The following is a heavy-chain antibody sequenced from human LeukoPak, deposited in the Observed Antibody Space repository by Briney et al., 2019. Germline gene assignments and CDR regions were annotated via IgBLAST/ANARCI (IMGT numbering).Heavy chain of an antibody. CDR1: GLTFSSNW. J-gene: IGHJ4*02. CDR2: INSDGSST. V-gene: IGHV3-74*01. CDR3: AKHVRAYCSSTSCLLRFDY. Sequence: GGSLRLSCAASGLTFSSNWMHWVRQAPGKGLVWVSRINSDGSSTRYADSVKGRFTISRDNAKNTLYLQMNSLRVEDTAVYYCAKHVRAYCSSTSCLLRFDYWGQGTLVTVSS. D-gene: IGHD2-2*01.